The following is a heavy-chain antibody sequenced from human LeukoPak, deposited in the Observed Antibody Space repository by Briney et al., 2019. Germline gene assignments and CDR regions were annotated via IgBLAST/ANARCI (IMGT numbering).Heavy chain of an antibody. V-gene: IGHV3-21*04. J-gene: IGHJ5*02. CDR2: ISSSSSYI. D-gene: IGHD5-18*01. CDR1: GFTFNNYA. CDR3: ATYRQVMLPFEA. Sequence: GGSLRLSCTASGFTFNNYAMTWVRQAPGKGLEWVSSISSSSSYIYYADSVKGRFTISRDNSKNTLYLQMNSLRGEDTAIYYCATYRQVMLPFEAWGQGTLVTVSS.